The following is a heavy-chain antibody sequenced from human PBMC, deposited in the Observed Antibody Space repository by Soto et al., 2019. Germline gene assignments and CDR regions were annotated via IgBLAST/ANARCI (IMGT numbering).Heavy chain of an antibody. CDR2: IYYSGST. CDR1: GGSISSSSYY. CDR3: ARQLPEYGDYFDY. D-gene: IGHD4-17*01. V-gene: IGHV4-39*01. Sequence: PSETLSLTCTVSGGSISSSSYYWGWIRQPPGKGLEWIGSIYYSGSTYYNPSLKSRVTISVDTSKNQFSLKLSSVTAADTAVYYCARQLPEYGDYFDYWGQGTLVTVS. J-gene: IGHJ4*02.